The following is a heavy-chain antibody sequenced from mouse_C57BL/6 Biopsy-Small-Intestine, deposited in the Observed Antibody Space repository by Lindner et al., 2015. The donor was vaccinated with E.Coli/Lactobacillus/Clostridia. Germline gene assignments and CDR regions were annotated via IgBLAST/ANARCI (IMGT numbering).Heavy chain of an antibody. CDR3: ARQDDYDGFDY. CDR1: GYAFSSYW. D-gene: IGHD2-4*01. CDR2: IYPGDGDT. J-gene: IGHJ2*01. Sequence: VQLQRSGPELVKPGASVKISCKASGYAFSSYWMNWVKQRPGKGLEWIGQIYPGDGDTNHNGKFKGKATLTADKSSSTAYMQLSSLTSEDSAVYFCARQDDYDGFDYWGQGTTLTVSS. V-gene: IGHV1-80*01.